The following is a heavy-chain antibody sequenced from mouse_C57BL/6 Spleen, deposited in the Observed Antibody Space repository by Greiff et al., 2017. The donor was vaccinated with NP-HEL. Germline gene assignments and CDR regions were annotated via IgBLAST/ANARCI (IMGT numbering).Heavy chain of an antibody. CDR3: ATSNWTWFAY. J-gene: IGHJ3*01. D-gene: IGHD4-1*01. Sequence: VQLKESGPVLVKPGASVKMSCKASGYTFTDYYMNWVKQSHGKSLEWIGVINPYNGGTSYNQKFKGKATLTVDKSSSTAYMELNSLTSEDSAVYYCATSNWTWFAYWGQGTLVTVSA. V-gene: IGHV1-19*01. CDR1: GYTFTDYY. CDR2: INPYNGGT.